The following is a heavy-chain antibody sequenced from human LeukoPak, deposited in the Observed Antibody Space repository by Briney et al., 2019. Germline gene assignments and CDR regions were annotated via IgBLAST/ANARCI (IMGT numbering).Heavy chain of an antibody. CDR1: GFTFSSNW. Sequence: GGSLRLSCVASGFTFSSNWMHWVRQAPGKGLAWVSRITSDGRTTSYADSVKGRFTISRDNGKNTLDLQMNSLRAEDTAVYYCSTRGFSPMRYFQHWGQGTLVTVSS. CDR3: STRGFSPMRYFQH. V-gene: IGHV3-74*01. CDR2: ITSDGRTT. D-gene: IGHD3-3*01. J-gene: IGHJ1*01.